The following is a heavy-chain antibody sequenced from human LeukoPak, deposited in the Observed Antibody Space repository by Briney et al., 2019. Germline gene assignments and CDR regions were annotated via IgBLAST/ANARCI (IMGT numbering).Heavy chain of an antibody. CDR3: ARGKVSTYFDY. D-gene: IGHD5/OR15-5a*01. CDR2: IKQDGSEK. J-gene: IGHJ4*02. Sequence: GGSPRLSCAASGFTFSNYWMSWVRQAPGKGLEWVANIKQDGSEKYYVDSVKGRFTISRDNAKNSLYLQMNSLRAEDTAVYYCARGKVSTYFDYWGQGTLVTVSS. V-gene: IGHV3-7*01. CDR1: GFTFSNYW.